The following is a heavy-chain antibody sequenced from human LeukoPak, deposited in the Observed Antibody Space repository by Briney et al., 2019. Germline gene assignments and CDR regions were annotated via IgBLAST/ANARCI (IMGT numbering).Heavy chain of an antibody. CDR1: GFTFSSYA. D-gene: IGHD6-19*01. CDR3: AKERSLEIAVAGTIFDY. V-gene: IGHV3-23*01. Sequence: PGGSLRLSCAASGFTFSSYAMSWVRQAPGKGLEWVSAISGSGGSSYYADSVKGRFTTSRDNSKNMIYLEMSSLKAEDTAVYYCAKERSLEIAVAGTIFDYWGQGTLVTVSS. CDR2: ISGSGGSS. J-gene: IGHJ4*02.